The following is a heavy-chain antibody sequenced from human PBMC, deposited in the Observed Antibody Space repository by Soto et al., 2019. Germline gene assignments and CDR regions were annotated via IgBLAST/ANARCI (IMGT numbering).Heavy chain of an antibody. D-gene: IGHD3-22*01. Sequence: EVQLVESGGGLVEHGGSLRLSCAASGFTFSNAWMNWVRQAPGKGLEWVGRIKSKTDGGTTDYAAPVKGRFTISRDDSKNTLYLQMNSLKTEDTAVYYCTTDPVTMIVVVPSSGWGQGTLVTVSS. CDR1: GFTFSNAW. J-gene: IGHJ4*02. V-gene: IGHV3-15*07. CDR2: IKSKTDGGTT. CDR3: TTDPVTMIVVVPSSG.